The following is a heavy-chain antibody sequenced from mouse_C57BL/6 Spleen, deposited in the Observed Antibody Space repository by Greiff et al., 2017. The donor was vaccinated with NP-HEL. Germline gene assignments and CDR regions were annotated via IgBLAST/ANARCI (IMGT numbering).Heavy chain of an antibody. Sequence: QVQLQQPGAELVMPGASVKLSCKASGYTFTSYWMHWVKQRPGQGLEWIGEIDPSDSYTNYNQKFKGKSTLTVDKSSSTAYMQLSSLTSEDSAVYYCARSDWDNNHSNLFAYWGQGTLVTVSA. CDR2: IDPSDSYT. D-gene: IGHD2-5*01. V-gene: IGHV1-69*01. CDR1: GYTFTSYW. CDR3: ARSDWDNNHSNLFAY. J-gene: IGHJ3*01.